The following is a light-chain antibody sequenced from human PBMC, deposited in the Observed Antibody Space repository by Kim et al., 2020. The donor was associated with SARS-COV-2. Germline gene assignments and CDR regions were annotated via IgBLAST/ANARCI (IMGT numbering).Light chain of an antibody. V-gene: IGLV1-47*01. CDR3: ATWDDDLAGSV. CDR1: DSNIDSNY. Sequence: GQRVTISCSGSDSNIDSNYVYWYRQYPDMVPKLRIQKNDQRPSGVPDRFSASKSGTTASLAISGLRSEDEADYYCATWDDDLAGSVFGTGTKVTVL. CDR2: KND. J-gene: IGLJ1*01.